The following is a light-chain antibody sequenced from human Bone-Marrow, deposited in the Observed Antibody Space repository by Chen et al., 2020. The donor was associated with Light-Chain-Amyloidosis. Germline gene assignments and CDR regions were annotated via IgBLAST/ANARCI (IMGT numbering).Light chain of an antibody. Sequence: QSVLTQPPSVSSAPAQKVTISCSGSSSNIGNNYVSWYQQLPGTAPKLLIYDNKKRPSGIPDRVSGSKSGTSATLGITGLQTGDEADYYCGTWDSSLSAVVFGGGTKLTVL. CDR1: SSNIGNNY. CDR3: GTWDSSLSAVV. V-gene: IGLV1-51*01. J-gene: IGLJ2*01. CDR2: DNK.